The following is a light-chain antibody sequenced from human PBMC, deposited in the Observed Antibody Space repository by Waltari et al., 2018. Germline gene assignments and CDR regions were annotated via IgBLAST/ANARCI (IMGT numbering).Light chain of an antibody. CDR3: QHYVRLPVT. V-gene: IGKV3-20*01. J-gene: IGKJ1*01. CDR2: GAS. CDR1: HSGGRT. Sequence: IVLAQSTGPLLLLPAERGTLSCRASHSGGRTLAWYQKRPGQAPRLLIYGASTRATAIPDRFSGSGSGTDFSLTISRLEPEDFAVYYCQHYVRLPVTFGQGTTVEIK.